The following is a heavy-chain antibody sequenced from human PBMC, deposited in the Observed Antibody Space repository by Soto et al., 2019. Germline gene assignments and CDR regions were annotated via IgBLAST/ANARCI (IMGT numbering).Heavy chain of an antibody. Sequence: QVQLVQSGAEAKKPGSGGRVSCKASGGTPGGHGLSWWRRAQGQGFEGMGGITLIYGTRDYAQRFDDRISITADESTGTVYMELSSLRSEDTAVYYCAKIRSPPGRDCMRISCSYYYYYGMDVWGQGTTVTVSS. CDR3: AKIRSPPGRDCMRISCSYYYYYGMDV. V-gene: IGHV1-69*12. CDR2: ITLIYGTR. D-gene: IGHD2-2*01. J-gene: IGHJ6*02. CDR1: GGTPGGHG.